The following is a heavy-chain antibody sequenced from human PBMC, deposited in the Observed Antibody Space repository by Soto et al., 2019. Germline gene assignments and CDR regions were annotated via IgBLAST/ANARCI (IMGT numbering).Heavy chain of an antibody. J-gene: IGHJ4*02. CDR3: ARESRNTIFGVVLKYGLDY. V-gene: IGHV3-11*01. Sequence: GGSLRLSCAASGFTFSDYYMSWIRQAPGKGLEWVSYISSSGTTVYYADSVKGRFTISRDNAKNSLYLQMNSLRAEDTAVYYCARESRNTIFGVVLKYGLDYWGQGTLVTVS. D-gene: IGHD3-3*01. CDR1: GFTFSDYY. CDR2: ISSSGTTV.